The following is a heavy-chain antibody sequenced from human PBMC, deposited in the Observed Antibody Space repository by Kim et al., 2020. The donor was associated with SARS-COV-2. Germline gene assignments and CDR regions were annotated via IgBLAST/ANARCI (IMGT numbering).Heavy chain of an antibody. Sequence: GGSLRLSCAASGFTFGDYAMHWVRQAPGKGLEWVSGISWNSGSIGYADSVKGRFTISRDNAKNSLYLQMNSLRAEDTALYYCAKGVLRVNSWYFNGMDVWGQGTTVTVSS. CDR2: ISWNSGSI. D-gene: IGHD6-13*01. J-gene: IGHJ6*02. V-gene: IGHV3-9*01. CDR1: GFTFGDYA. CDR3: AKGVLRVNSWYFNGMDV.